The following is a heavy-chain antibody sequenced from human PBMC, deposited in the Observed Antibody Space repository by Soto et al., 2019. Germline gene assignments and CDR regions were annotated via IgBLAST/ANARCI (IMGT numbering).Heavy chain of an antibody. CDR1: GFTFSINA. CDR2: ISYVGGNK. V-gene: IGHV3-30-3*01. J-gene: IGHJ6*02. Sequence: GGSLRLSCAASGFTFSINAMHWVRQAPGKGLEWVAVISYVGGNKYYADSVKGRFTISRDNSKNTLYLQMNSLRAEDTAVYYCARDRSPMAPYSYYYYGMDVWGQGTAVTVSS. CDR3: ARDRSPMAPYSYYYYGMDV. D-gene: IGHD3-10*01.